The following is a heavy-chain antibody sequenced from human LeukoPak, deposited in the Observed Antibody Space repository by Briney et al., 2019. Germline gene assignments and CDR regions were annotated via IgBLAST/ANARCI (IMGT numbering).Heavy chain of an antibody. Sequence: SVKVSCKASGGTFSTYGISWVRQAPGQGLEWMGGSVPNSGTADYAQKFQGGVTITADKSTSTAYMELSSLRTEDTAVYYCASRSAIAAAGDYWGQGTLVTVSS. CDR3: ASRSAIAAAGDY. J-gene: IGHJ4*02. D-gene: IGHD6-13*01. V-gene: IGHV1-69*06. CDR1: GGTFSTYG. CDR2: SVPNSGTA.